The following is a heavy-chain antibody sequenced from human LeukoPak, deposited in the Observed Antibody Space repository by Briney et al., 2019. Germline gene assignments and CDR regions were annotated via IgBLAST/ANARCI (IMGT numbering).Heavy chain of an antibody. D-gene: IGHD3-22*01. J-gene: IGHJ4*02. CDR1: GYTFTRYY. Sequence: ASVKVSCKESGYTFTRYYMHWVRPAPGQGREWMGIIYPSGCSTSYAQKFQGRVTMTGDTSTSTVYMDLSSLRSEDTAVYYCARGGPRGYYDTSGYYDYWGQGTLVTVSS. CDR2: IYPSGCST. CDR3: ARGGPRGYYDTSGYYDY. V-gene: IGHV1-46*01.